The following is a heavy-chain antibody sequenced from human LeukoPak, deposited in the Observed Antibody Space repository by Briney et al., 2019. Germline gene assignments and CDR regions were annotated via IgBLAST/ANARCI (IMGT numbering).Heavy chain of an antibody. D-gene: IGHD2-2*03. CDR3: AKYRYGYLGMDS. Sequence: SETLSLTCRVHAGSSSGYYWSWIRHPPGRGLKWLGEINYSGSINYSPSLKGRVFISLDTSKNLFSLKLNSVTVADTAVYYCAKYRYGYLGMDSWGQGTQVTVSS. J-gene: IGHJ4*02. V-gene: IGHV4-34*01. CDR2: INYSGSI. CDR1: AGSSSGYY.